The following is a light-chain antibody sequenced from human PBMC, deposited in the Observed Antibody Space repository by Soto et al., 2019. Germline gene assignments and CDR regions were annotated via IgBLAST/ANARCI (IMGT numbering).Light chain of an antibody. J-gene: IGKJ4*01. V-gene: IGKV3-20*01. CDR1: QSVSNSS. Sequence: EIVLTQSPGTLSLSPGERATFSCRASQSVSNSSLAWYHQKPGQAPRLLLFAASRRATGIPDTFSGSGSGTDFTLTISRLEPEDFVAYYCQQYATDPLTFGGGTKVEIK. CDR3: QQYATDPLT. CDR2: AAS.